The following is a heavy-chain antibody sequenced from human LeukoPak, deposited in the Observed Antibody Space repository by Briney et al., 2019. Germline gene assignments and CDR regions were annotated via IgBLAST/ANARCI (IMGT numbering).Heavy chain of an antibody. Sequence: ASVKDSCKASGYTFTSYGISWVRQAPGQGLEWMGWISAYNGNTNYAQKLQGRVTMTTDTSTSTAYMELRSLRSDDTAVYYCARGSIAVAVHAFDIWGQGTMVTVSS. CDR1: GYTFTSYG. J-gene: IGHJ3*02. V-gene: IGHV1-18*01. CDR2: ISAYNGNT. CDR3: ARGSIAVAVHAFDI. D-gene: IGHD6-19*01.